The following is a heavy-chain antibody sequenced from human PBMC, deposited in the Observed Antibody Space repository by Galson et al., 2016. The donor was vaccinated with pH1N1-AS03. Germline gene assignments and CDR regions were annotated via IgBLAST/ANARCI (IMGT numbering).Heavy chain of an antibody. CDR2: ISGYDGHT. Sequence: SVKVSCKASGYTFVNYGISWVRRAPGQGLEWMGWISGYDGHTGYAQKFQGGVTMTTDTSTNTAYMELRSLTSDDTAVYYCARDESGYMYWGQGTLVTVPS. D-gene: IGHD3-3*01. CDR3: ARDESGYMY. J-gene: IGHJ4*02. V-gene: IGHV1-18*01. CDR1: GYTFVNYG.